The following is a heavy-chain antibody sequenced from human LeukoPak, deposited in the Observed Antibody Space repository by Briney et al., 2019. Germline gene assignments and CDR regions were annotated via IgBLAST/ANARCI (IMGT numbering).Heavy chain of an antibody. CDR1: GGSISSSSYY. D-gene: IGHD3-22*01. J-gene: IGHJ5*02. CDR3: ASSQAFYDSSGYYFNWFDP. Sequence: SETLSLTCIVSGGSISSSSYYWGWIRQPPGKGLQWIGSFYYSGSTYYNPSLKSRVTISVDTSKNQFSLKLTSVTAADMAVYYCASSQAFYDSSGYYFNWFDPWGQGTLVTVSS. CDR2: FYYSGST. V-gene: IGHV4-39*01.